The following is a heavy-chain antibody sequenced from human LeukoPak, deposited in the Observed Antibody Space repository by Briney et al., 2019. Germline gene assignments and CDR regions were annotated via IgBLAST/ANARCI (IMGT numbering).Heavy chain of an antibody. CDR1: GFTFSSYA. CDR3: ARDPPFIIGTTFFDY. Sequence: GGSLRLSCAASGFTFSSYALHWVRQAPGKGLEWVAFISFDGSNKYYADSVKGRFTISRDNAKNSLYLQMNSLRAEDTAVYYCARDPPFIIGTTFFDYWGQGTLVTVSS. J-gene: IGHJ4*02. V-gene: IGHV3-30-3*01. CDR2: ISFDGSNK. D-gene: IGHD1-20*01.